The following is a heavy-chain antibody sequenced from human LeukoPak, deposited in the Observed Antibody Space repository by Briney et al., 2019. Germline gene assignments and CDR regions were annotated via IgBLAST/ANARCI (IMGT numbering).Heavy chain of an antibody. V-gene: IGHV5-51*01. CDR3: ARLYADYADY. J-gene: IGHJ4*02. CDR1: GYRFTNYW. D-gene: IGHD5/OR15-5a*01. CDR2: IYPGDSDT. Sequence: GESLKISCKGSGYRFTNYWIGWVRQMTGKGLEWMGIIYPGDSDTRYSPSFQGQVTISADKSISTAYLQWSSLKASDTAMYYCARLYADYADYWGQGTLVTVSS.